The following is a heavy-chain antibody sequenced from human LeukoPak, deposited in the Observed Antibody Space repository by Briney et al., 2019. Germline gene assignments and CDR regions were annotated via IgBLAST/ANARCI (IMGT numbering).Heavy chain of an antibody. J-gene: IGHJ4*02. CDR3: ATPDGYSSSWYVY. Sequence: PGRSLRLSCAASGFTFDDYAMHRVRQAPGKGLEWVSGISWNSGSIGYADSVKGRFTISRDNAKNSLYLQMNSLRAEDTAVYYCATPDGYSSSWYVYWGQGTLVTVSS. D-gene: IGHD6-13*01. V-gene: IGHV3-9*01. CDR2: ISWNSGSI. CDR1: GFTFDDYA.